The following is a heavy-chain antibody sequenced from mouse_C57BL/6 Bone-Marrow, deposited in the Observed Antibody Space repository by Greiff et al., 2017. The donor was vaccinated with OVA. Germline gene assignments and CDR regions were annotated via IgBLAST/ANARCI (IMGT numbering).Heavy chain of an antibody. CDR1: GFTFSSYT. V-gene: IGHV5-9*01. Sequence: EVHLVESGGGLVKPGGSLKLSCAASGFTFSSYTMSWVRQTPEKRLAWVATISGGGGNTYYPDSVKGRFTISRDNAKNTLYLQMSSLRSEDTALYYCARHEGYGYWYFDVWGTGTTVTVSS. D-gene: IGHD1-1*02. CDR2: ISGGGGNT. J-gene: IGHJ1*03. CDR3: ARHEGYGYWYFDV.